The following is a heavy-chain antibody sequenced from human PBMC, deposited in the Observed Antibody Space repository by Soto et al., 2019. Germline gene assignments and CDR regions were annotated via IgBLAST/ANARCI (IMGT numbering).Heavy chain of an antibody. D-gene: IGHD3-10*02. J-gene: IGHJ6*02. V-gene: IGHV3-23*01. CDR2: ISGGGGNT. CDR3: VTASPLVAPGGMFFYYYYGLDV. Sequence: EVQVLESGGGLVQPGGSLRLSCAASGFSFGTYAMSWVRQAPGKGLEWISGISGGGGNTRYADSVKGRYTISRDNSKTTLYLQMNSLRVDDTAVYYCVTASPLVAPGGMFFYYYYGLDVWGQGTTVTVSS. CDR1: GFSFGTYA.